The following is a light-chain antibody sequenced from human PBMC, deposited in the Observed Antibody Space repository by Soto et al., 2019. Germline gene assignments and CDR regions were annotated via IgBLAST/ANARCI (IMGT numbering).Light chain of an antibody. CDR1: QSVNSDY. V-gene: IGKV3-20*01. CDR2: IAS. J-gene: IGKJ1*01. CDR3: QQYGTSPCT. Sequence: EIVLTQSPGTLSLFPGERATLSCRATQSVNSDYLAWYQQKPGQAPGLLIYIASRRATGIPDRFSGSGSGTDFTLTISRLEPEDFAVYYCQQYGTSPCTFGQGTKVEIK.